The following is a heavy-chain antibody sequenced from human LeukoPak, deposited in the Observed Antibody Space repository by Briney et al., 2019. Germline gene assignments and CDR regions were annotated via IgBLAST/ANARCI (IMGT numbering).Heavy chain of an antibody. J-gene: IGHJ4*02. D-gene: IGHD3-22*01. CDR3: AAVPEFWYDSSGHPALFDY. Sequence: ASVKVSCKASGYTFTSYYMHWVRQAPGQGLEWMGIINPSGGSTSYAQKFQGRVTMTRDTSTSTVYMEVSSLRSEDTAVYYCAAVPEFWYDSSGHPALFDYWGQGTLVTVSS. V-gene: IGHV1-46*01. CDR1: GYTFTSYY. CDR2: INPSGGST.